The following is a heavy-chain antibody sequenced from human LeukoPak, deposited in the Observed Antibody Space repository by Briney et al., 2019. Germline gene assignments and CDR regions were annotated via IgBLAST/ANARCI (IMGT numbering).Heavy chain of an antibody. D-gene: IGHD5-12*01. V-gene: IGHV3-53*04. CDR1: GFTVSSNY. Sequence: GGSLRLSRAASGFTVSSNYMSWVRQAPGKGLEWVSVIYSGGSTYYADSVKGRFTISRHNSKNTLYLQMNSLRAEDTAVYYCARELKRGYSGYDLGYWGQGTLVTVSS. CDR2: IYSGGST. CDR3: ARELKRGYSGYDLGY. J-gene: IGHJ4*02.